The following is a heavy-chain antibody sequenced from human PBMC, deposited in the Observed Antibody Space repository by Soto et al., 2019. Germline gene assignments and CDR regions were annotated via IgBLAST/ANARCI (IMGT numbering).Heavy chain of an antibody. J-gene: IGHJ4*02. D-gene: IGHD6-13*01. CDR3: AKVWIAATGTIGTFDH. Sequence: EVQVLDSGGGLVQPGGSLRLSCAVTGFNLTNYAMSWVRQAPGKGLDWVSTSSGSGGGTYYADSVKGRFRISRDNSKYTLYLQMDSLRAEDTAVYYCAKVWIAATGTIGTFDHWGQGTLVTVSS. V-gene: IGHV3-23*01. CDR2: SSGSGGGT. CDR1: GFNLTNYA.